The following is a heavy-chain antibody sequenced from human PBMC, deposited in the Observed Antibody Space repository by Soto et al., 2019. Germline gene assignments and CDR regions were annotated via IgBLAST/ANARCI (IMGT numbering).Heavy chain of an antibody. CDR1: GGSSSSYY. J-gene: IGHJ3*02. Sequence: LETLPLTWTVSGGSSSSYYWSWIRQPTGKGLEWIGYIYYSGSTNYNPSLKSRVTISVDTSKNQFSLKLSSVTAADTAVYYFARGSVLLGFGEFPWAFDIWGQGTMVTVSS. D-gene: IGHD3-10*01. CDR3: ARGSVLLGFGEFPWAFDI. CDR2: IYYSGST. V-gene: IGHV4-59*01.